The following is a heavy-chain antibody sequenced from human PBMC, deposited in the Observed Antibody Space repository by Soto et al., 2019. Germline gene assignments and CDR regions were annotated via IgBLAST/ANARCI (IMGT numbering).Heavy chain of an antibody. V-gene: IGHV1-69*12. J-gene: IGHJ6*02. Sequence: QVQLVQSGAEVKKPGSSVKVSCKASGGTFSSYAISWVRQAPGQGLEWMGGIIPIFGTANYAQKFQGRVTITADESTSTAYMELSSLRSEDTDVYYCARLGDIVLVPAASYYYYYGMSAWGQGTTVTVSS. CDR2: IIPIFGTA. CDR3: ARLGDIVLVPAASYYYYYGMSA. D-gene: IGHD2-2*01. CDR1: GGTFSSYA.